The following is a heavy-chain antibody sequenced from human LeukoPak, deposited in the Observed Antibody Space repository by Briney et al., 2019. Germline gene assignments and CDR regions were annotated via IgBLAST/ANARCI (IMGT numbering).Heavy chain of an antibody. CDR1: GYTFTSCD. Sequence: ASVKVSCKASGYTFTSCDINWVRQATGQGMEWMGWGNPNSGNTGYAQKFQGRVTMTRNTSISTAYMELSSLRSEDTAVYSCARGRKGSTIFGVVITELYYYYMDVWGKGTTVTVSS. J-gene: IGHJ6*03. CDR2: GNPNSGNT. D-gene: IGHD3-3*01. CDR3: ARGRKGSTIFGVVITELYYYYMDV. V-gene: IGHV1-8*01.